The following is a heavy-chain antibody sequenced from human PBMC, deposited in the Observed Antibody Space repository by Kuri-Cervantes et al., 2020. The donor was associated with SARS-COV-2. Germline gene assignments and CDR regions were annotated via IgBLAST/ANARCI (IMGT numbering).Heavy chain of an antibody. J-gene: IGHJ6*02. Sequence: LRLSCTVSGGSVSSNGYYWSWIRQPPGKGLQWVGGVYNSGTTYSNPSLKSRVTISKDTSKNQFSLQLNSVTPEDTAVYYCARGRRTAWLVATYYYGMDVWGQGTTVTVSS. CDR1: GGSVSSNGYY. CDR3: ARGRRTAWLVATYYYGMDV. CDR2: VYNSGTT. V-gene: IGHV4-30-4*01. D-gene: IGHD6-19*01.